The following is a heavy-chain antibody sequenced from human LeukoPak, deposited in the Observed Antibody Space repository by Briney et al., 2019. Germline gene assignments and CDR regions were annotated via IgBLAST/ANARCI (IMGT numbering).Heavy chain of an antibody. V-gene: IGHV1-18*01. CDR1: GYTFTSYG. CDR2: ISAYNGNT. CDR3: ATSGYDFVY. Sequence: ASVKVSCKASGYTFTSYGISWVRQAPGQGLEWMGWISAYNGNTNYAQKFQGRVTMTTDTSTSTVYMELRSLRSDDTAVYYCATSGYDFVYWGQGTLVTVSS. J-gene: IGHJ4*02. D-gene: IGHD5-12*01.